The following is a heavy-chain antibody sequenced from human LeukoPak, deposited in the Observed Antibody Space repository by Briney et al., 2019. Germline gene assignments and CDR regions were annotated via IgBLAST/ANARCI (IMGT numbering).Heavy chain of an antibody. CDR3: ARGLSDVY. CDR2: INHSGST. Sequence: SETLSLTCTVSGGSISSYYWTWIRQPPGKGLEWIGEINHSGSTNYNPSLKSRVTISIDTSKNQFSLILSSVTAADTAVYYCARGLSDVYWGQGTLVTVPS. CDR1: GGSISSYY. J-gene: IGHJ4*02. V-gene: IGHV4-34*01.